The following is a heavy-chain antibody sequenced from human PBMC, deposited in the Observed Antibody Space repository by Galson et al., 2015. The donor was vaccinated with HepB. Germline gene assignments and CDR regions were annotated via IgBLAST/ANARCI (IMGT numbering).Heavy chain of an antibody. CDR1: GYTFTNYA. D-gene: IGHD3-22*01. J-gene: IGHJ5*02. Sequence: SVKVSCKASGYTFTNYAIHWVRQAPGQRLEWMGWINAGYGNTKYSQKFQGRVTITRDISASTAYKELSSLTSEDTAVYYCARDALTDYYDSSGPPNWFDPWGQGTLVTVS. CDR2: INAGYGNT. V-gene: IGHV1-3*01. CDR3: ARDALTDYYDSSGPPNWFDP.